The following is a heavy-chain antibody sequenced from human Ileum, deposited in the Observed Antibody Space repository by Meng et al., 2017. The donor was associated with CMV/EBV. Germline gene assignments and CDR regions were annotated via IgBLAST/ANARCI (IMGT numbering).Heavy chain of an antibody. D-gene: IGHD1-1*01. Sequence: GGSLRLSCAASGFIFSDCWMAWFRQAPGKGLEWLSSISSSGSYIYYADSVKGRFTISRDNAKNSVYLQLNSLRAEDTAVYYCARDFHNSDYWGQGTLVTVSS. CDR1: GFIFSDCW. CDR3: ARDFHNSDY. V-gene: IGHV3-21*01. J-gene: IGHJ4*02. CDR2: ISSSGSYI.